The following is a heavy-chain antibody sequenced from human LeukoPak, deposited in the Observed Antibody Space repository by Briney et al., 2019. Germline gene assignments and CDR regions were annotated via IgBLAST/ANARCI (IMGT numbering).Heavy chain of an antibody. D-gene: IGHD6-13*01. V-gene: IGHV1-8*01. Sequence: ASVKVSCKASGYTFTSNDINWVRQATGQGLECMGWMNPNSGNTGYAQKFQGRVTMTRDTSISTAYMELSSLRSEDTAVYYCARVLYSSSWYGDYNWFDPWGQGTLVTVSS. CDR2: MNPNSGNT. CDR1: GYTFTSND. J-gene: IGHJ5*02. CDR3: ARVLYSSSWYGDYNWFDP.